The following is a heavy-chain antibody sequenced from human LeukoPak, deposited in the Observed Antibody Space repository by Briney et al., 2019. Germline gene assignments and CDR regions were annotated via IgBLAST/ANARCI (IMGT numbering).Heavy chain of an antibody. J-gene: IGHJ4*02. CDR2: INHSGST. V-gene: IGHV4-34*01. CDR1: GGSFSGYY. D-gene: IGHD3-3*01. Sequence: PSETLSLTCAVYGGSFSGYYWSWIRQPPGKGLEWIGEINHSGSTKYTPSLKRRVTISVDTSKNQFSLKLSSVTAADTAVYYCAKGFERNYDFWSGYYGDYWGQGTLVTVSS. CDR3: AKGFERNYDFWSGYYGDY.